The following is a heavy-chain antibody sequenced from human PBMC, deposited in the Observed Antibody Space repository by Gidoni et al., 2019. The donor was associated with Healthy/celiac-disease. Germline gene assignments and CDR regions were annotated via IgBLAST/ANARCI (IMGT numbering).Heavy chain of an antibody. D-gene: IGHD2-15*01. Sequence: QVQLVESGGGLVKPGGSLRLSCAASGFTFRDYYMSWIRQAPGKGLELVSYISSSGSTIYYADSVKGRFTISRDNAKNSRYLQMNSLRAEDTAVYYCARDRSGCSGGSCYYYYYGMDVWGQGTTVTVSS. CDR3: ARDRSGCSGGSCYYYYYGMDV. J-gene: IGHJ6*02. CDR2: ISSSGSTI. V-gene: IGHV3-11*01. CDR1: GFTFRDYY.